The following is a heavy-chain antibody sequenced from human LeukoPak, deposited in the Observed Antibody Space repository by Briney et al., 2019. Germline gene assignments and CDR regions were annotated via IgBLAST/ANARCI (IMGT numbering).Heavy chain of an antibody. Sequence: PSETLSLTCTVSGGSISSGSYYWSWIRQPAGKGLEWIGRIYTSGSTNYNPSLKSRVTISVDTSKNQFSLKLSSVTAADTAVYYCAGDGYYDFWSGSHYYYGMDVWGQGTTVTVSS. CDR1: GGSISSGSYY. CDR2: IYTSGST. J-gene: IGHJ6*02. V-gene: IGHV4-61*02. CDR3: AGDGYYDFWSGSHYYYGMDV. D-gene: IGHD3-3*01.